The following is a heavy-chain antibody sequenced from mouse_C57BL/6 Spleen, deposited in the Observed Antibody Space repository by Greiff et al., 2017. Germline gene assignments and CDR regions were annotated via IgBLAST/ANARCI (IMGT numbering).Heavy chain of an antibody. D-gene: IGHD2-5*01. CDR2: IDPSDSET. J-gene: IGHJ3*01. Sequence: VQLQQPGAELVRPGSSVKLSCKASGYTFPSYWMHWVKQRPIQGLEWIGNIDPSDSETHYNQKFKDKATVTVDKSSSTAYMQLSSLTSEDSAVYDCAYSNYGFAYWGQGTLVTVSA. CDR3: AYSNYGFAY. CDR1: GYTFPSYW. V-gene: IGHV1-52*01.